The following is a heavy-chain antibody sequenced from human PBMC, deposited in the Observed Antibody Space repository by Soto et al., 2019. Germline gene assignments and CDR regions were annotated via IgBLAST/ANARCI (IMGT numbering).Heavy chain of an antibody. Sequence: ASVKVSCKASGYTFTSYGISWVRQAPGQGLEWMGWISAYNGNTNYAQKFQGRVTITADESTSTAYMELSSLRSEDTAVYYCARKAYSSGWYDYYYGMDVWGQGTTVTVSS. J-gene: IGHJ6*02. CDR1: GYTFTSYG. D-gene: IGHD6-19*01. CDR3: ARKAYSSGWYDYYYGMDV. V-gene: IGHV1-18*01. CDR2: ISAYNGNT.